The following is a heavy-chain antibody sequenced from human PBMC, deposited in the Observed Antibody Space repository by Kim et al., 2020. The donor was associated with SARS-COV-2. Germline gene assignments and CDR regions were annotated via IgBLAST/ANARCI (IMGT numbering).Heavy chain of an antibody. V-gene: IGHV3-11*01. Sequence: GGSLRLSCAASGFTFSDYYMSWIRQAPGKRLEWVSYISSSGSTIYYADSVKGRFTISRDNAKNSLYLQMNSLRAEDTAVYYCARELGSGYYYGSGSPWGQGTLVTVSS. CDR3: ARELGSGYYYGSGSP. J-gene: IGHJ5*02. CDR1: GFTFSDYY. CDR2: ISSSGSTI. D-gene: IGHD3-10*01.